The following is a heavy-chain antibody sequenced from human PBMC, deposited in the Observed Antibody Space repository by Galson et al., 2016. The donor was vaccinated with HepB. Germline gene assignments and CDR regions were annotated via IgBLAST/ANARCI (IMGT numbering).Heavy chain of an antibody. Sequence: SVKVSCKASGYTFTSYGISWVRQAPGQGLEWMGWISAYNGNTNYAQKLQGRVTMTTDTSARTAYMELRSLRSDDTAVYYCARLSPSRPRCRYADYWGQGTLVTVSA. V-gene: IGHV1-18*01. CDR1: GYTFTSYG. J-gene: IGHJ4*02. CDR2: ISAYNGNT. D-gene: IGHD1-1*01. CDR3: ARLSPSRPRCRYADY.